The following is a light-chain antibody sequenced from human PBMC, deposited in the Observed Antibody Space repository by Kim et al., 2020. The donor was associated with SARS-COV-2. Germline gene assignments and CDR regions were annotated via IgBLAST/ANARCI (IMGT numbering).Light chain of an antibody. V-gene: IGKV3-15*01. Sequence: SPGEKAPLSCRASQSVRSTLAWYQQKPGQAPRLLIYGASTRATGIPARFSGSGSGTEFTLTISSLQSEDFAIYYCQQYNNWPPLTFGGGTKVDIK. CDR1: QSVRST. CDR3: QQYNNWPPLT. J-gene: IGKJ4*01. CDR2: GAS.